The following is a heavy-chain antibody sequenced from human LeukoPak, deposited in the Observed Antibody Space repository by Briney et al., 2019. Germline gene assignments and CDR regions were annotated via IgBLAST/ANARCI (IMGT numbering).Heavy chain of an antibody. D-gene: IGHD1-26*01. CDR3: ASSGSYRFDY. V-gene: IGHV3-48*02. J-gene: IGHJ4*02. Sequence: GGSLRLSCAASGFTFSSYSMNWVRQAPGKGLEWVSHITASGTAMFYADSVKGRFTISRDNAKNSLYLQMNSLRDEDMAVYYCASSGSYRFDYWGQGTLVTVSS. CDR2: ITASGTAM. CDR1: GFTFSSYS.